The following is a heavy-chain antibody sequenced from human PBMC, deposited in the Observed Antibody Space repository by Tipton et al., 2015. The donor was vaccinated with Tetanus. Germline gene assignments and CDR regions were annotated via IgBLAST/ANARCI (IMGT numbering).Heavy chain of an antibody. D-gene: IGHD2-21*02. CDR2: VHHNGSR. J-gene: IGHJ4*02. CDR3: ARDAGDSGY. Sequence: TLSLTCTVSGGSINSGGYYWSWIRQPPGKVLEWMGNVHHNGSRNLNPSLKSRLTFSLDSSKNQFSLRLSSVTAADTAVYFCARDAGDSGYWGRGTLVSVSS. V-gene: IGHV4-61*08. CDR1: GGSINSGGYY.